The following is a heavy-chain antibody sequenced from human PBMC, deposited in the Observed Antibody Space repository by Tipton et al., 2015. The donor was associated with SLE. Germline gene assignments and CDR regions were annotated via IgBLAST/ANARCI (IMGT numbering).Heavy chain of an antibody. D-gene: IGHD3-10*01. V-gene: IGHV3-7*01. CDR2: IKQDGSEK. Sequence: SLRLSCAASGFTFDGFWMSWVRQAPGKGLEWVANIKQDGSEKFYVDSVKGRFTISRDNAENSLYLQMNSLRVEDTAVYYCARFDRSGSEGMDVWGQGTTVTVSS. CDR3: ARFDRSGSEGMDV. CDR1: GFTFDGFW. J-gene: IGHJ6*02.